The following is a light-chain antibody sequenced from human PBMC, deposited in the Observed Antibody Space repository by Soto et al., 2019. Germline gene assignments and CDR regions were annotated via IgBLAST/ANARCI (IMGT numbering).Light chain of an antibody. CDR1: SSDVGSCNC. CDR2: EVS. CDR3: TSYTSSSTWV. J-gene: IGLJ3*02. V-gene: IGLV2-14*01. Sequence: QSVLTQPASVSGSPGQSITISCTGTSSDVGSCNCVSWCQQHPGKAPQLILYEVSNRPSGVSNRFSGSKSGNTASLTISGLQAEDEADYYCTSYTSSSTWVFGGGTKVTVL.